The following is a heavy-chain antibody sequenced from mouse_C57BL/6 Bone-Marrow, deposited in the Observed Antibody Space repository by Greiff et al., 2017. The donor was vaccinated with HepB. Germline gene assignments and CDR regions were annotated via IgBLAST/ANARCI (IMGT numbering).Heavy chain of an antibody. CDR2: IHPNSGST. J-gene: IGHJ2*01. CDR1: GYTFTSYW. Sequence: QVQLQQPGAELVKPGASVKLSCKASGYTFTSYWMHWVKQRPGQGLEWIGMIHPNSGSTNYNEKFKSKATLTVDKSSSTAYMQLISLTSEDSAVYYCARGYYGNYVDYFDYWGQGTTVTVST. D-gene: IGHD2-1*01. V-gene: IGHV1-64*01. CDR3: ARGYYGNYVDYFDY.